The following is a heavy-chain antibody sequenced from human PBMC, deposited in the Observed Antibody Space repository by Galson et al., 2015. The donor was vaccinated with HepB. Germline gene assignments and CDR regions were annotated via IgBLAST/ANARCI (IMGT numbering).Heavy chain of an antibody. CDR3: ARADQVAGHFDY. CDR2: INPNRGGT. V-gene: IGHV1-2*02. D-gene: IGHD6-19*01. Sequence: SVKVSCKASGYTFTGYYMHWVRQAPGQGLEWMGWINPNRGGTNYAQKFQGRVTLTRDTSISTAYIELSRLTSDDTAVYYCARADQVAGHFDYWGQGTLVTVSS. J-gene: IGHJ4*02. CDR1: GYTFTGYY.